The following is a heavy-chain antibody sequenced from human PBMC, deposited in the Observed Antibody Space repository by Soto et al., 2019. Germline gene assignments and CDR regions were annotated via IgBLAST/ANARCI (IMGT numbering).Heavy chain of an antibody. CDR3: ARWSGYSYGYKAAYYYYYGMDV. Sequence: SETLSLTCAVYGGSFSGYYWSWIRQPPGKGLEWIGEINHSGSTNYNPSLKSRVTISVDTSKSQFSLKLSSVTAADTAVYYCARWSGYSYGYKAAYYYYYGMDVWGQGTTVTVSS. CDR2: INHSGST. V-gene: IGHV4-34*01. D-gene: IGHD5-18*01. CDR1: GGSFSGYY. J-gene: IGHJ6*02.